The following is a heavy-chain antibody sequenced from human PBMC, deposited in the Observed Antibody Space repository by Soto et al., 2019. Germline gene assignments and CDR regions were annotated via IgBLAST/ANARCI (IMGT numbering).Heavy chain of an antibody. V-gene: IGHV3-33*01. J-gene: IGHJ4*02. CDR2: IWYDGSNK. CDR3: ARDGILTGHPLDY. CDR1: GFTFSSYG. D-gene: IGHD3-9*01. Sequence: GGSLRLSCAASGFTFSSYGMHWVRQAPGKGLEWVAVIWYDGSNKYYADSVKGRFTISRDNSKNTLYLQMNSLRAEDTAVYYCARDGILTGHPLDYWGQGTLVTVS.